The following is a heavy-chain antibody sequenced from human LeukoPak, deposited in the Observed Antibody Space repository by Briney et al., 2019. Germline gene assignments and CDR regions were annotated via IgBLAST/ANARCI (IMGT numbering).Heavy chain of an antibody. CDR1: GGSFSGYY. Sequence: SETLSLTCAVYGGSFSGYYWSWIRQPPGKGLEWIGEINHSGSTNYNPSLKSRVTISVDTSKNQFSLKLSSVTAADTAVYYCARGRGYSYGPFDYWGQGTLATVSS. CDR2: INHSGST. D-gene: IGHD5-18*01. CDR3: ARGRGYSYGPFDY. J-gene: IGHJ4*02. V-gene: IGHV4-34*01.